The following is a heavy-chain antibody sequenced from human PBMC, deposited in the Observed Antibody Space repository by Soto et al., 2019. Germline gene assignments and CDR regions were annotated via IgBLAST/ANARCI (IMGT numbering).Heavy chain of an antibody. CDR1: GFTFSSND. J-gene: IGHJ3*01. V-gene: IGHV3-53*01. Sequence: EVQLVESGGGLIQPGGSLRLSCAASGFTFSSNDMNWVRQAPGKGLEWVSLIYSSGSTSYXDSVKGRFTISRDNSXNTLXLQMSSLRAEDTAVYYCATRPLLPGAPWGQGTMVTVSS. D-gene: IGHD3-22*01. CDR2: IYSSGST. CDR3: ATRPLLPGAP.